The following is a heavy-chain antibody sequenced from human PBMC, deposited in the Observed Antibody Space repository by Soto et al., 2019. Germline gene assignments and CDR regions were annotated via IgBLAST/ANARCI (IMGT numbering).Heavy chain of an antibody. J-gene: IGHJ6*02. CDR3: ARSAAHVLRFLAWPLDYYGMDV. D-gene: IGHD3-3*01. CDR2: INAGNGNT. V-gene: IGHV1-3*01. CDR1: GYTFTSYA. Sequence: ASVKVSCKASGYTFTSYAMHWVRQAPGQRLEWMGWINAGNGNTKYSQKFQGRVTITRDTSASTAYMELSSLRSEDTAVYYCARSAAHVLRFLAWPLDYYGMDVWGQATTVTLSS.